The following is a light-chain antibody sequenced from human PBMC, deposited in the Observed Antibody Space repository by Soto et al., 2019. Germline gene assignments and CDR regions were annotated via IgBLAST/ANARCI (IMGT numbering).Light chain of an antibody. CDR2: GAS. Sequence: DIQLTQSPSFLSASVGDRVTITCRASQGISSYLAWYQQKPGKAPKLLIYGASTLQSGVPPRFSGSGSGTEFTLTISSLQPEDFATYYCQQHNSYPLTFGGGTKVEIK. V-gene: IGKV1-9*01. CDR3: QQHNSYPLT. J-gene: IGKJ4*01. CDR1: QGISSY.